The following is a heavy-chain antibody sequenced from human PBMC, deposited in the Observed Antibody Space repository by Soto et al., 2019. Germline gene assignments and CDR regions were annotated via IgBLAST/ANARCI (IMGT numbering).Heavy chain of an antibody. CDR3: ARLETTVKNWFDP. CDR1: GGSISSSSYY. Sequence: SETLSLTCTVSGGSISSSSYYWGWIRQPPGKGLEWIGSIYYSGSTYYNPSLKSRVTISVDTSKNQFSLKLSSVTAADTAVYYCARLETTVKNWFDPWGQGXLVTVSS. J-gene: IGHJ5*02. V-gene: IGHV4-39*01. D-gene: IGHD4-17*01. CDR2: IYYSGST.